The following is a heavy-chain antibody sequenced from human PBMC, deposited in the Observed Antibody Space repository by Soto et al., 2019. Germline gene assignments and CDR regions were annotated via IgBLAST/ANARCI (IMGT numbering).Heavy chain of an antibody. CDR2: LYSSGNT. V-gene: IGHV4-4*07. Sequence: ETLSLTCTVSGASISAYAWSWIRQPAGKGLEWIGRLYSSGNTNYNPSFKSRLTMSADTSKNQFSLKLSSVTAADTALYYCARGLYSSAWYGVDYWGQVTLVTV. CDR3: ARGLYSSAWYGVDY. CDR1: GASISAYA. J-gene: IGHJ4*02. D-gene: IGHD6-19*01.